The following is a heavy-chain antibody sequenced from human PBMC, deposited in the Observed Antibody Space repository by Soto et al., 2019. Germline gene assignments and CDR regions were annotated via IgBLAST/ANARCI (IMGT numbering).Heavy chain of an antibody. CDR2: IYHGGRT. D-gene: IGHD2-8*01. Sequence: SETLSLTCTVSGDSVTNYFWSWMRQPPGKGLEWIGHIYHGGRTNYSPSLRSRVTMSLDSSKNQFSLNLSSVTAADTAVYFCARDSCYCTNGVCRIFDFWGQGLLVTVSS. J-gene: IGHJ4*02. V-gene: IGHV4-59*02. CDR1: GDSVTNYF. CDR3: ARDSCYCTNGVCRIFDF.